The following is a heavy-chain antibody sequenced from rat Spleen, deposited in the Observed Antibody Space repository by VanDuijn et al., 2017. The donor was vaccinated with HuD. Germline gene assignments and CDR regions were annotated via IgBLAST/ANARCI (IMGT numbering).Heavy chain of an antibody. D-gene: IGHD1-12*03. Sequence: EVRLVESGGGLVQPGRSLKLSCAASGFTFSDYNMAWVRQAPKKGLGWVATISYDGSSTYYRDSVKGRFTISRDNAKSTLYLQIDSLRSEDTATDYCARLYSDGYEYFDYWGQGVMVTVSS. CDR3: ARLYSDGYEYFDY. CDR1: GFTFSDYN. CDR2: ISYDGSST. V-gene: IGHV5-7*01. J-gene: IGHJ2*01.